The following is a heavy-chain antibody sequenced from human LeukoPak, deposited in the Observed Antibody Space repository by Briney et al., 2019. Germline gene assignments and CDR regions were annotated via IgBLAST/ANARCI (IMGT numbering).Heavy chain of an antibody. D-gene: IGHD1-1*01. CDR3: AKSLLTTATGTGRAFDI. J-gene: IGHJ3*02. CDR2: IRYNGSNK. CDR1: GFTFSSYG. V-gene: IGHV3-30*02. Sequence: GGSLRLSCAASGFTFSSYGMHWVRQAPGKGLEWVAFIRYNGSNKYYADSVKGRSTISRDNSKNTLYLQMNSLRAEDSAEYYCAKSLLTTATGTGRAFDIWGQGTMVTVSA.